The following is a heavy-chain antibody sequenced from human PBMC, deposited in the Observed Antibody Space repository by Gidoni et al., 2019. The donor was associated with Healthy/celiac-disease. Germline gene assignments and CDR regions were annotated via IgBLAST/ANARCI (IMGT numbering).Heavy chain of an antibody. Sequence: QVHLVQSGSYVKKPGPSVTDSSKASGYTFTGYYIHWVRQAPGQVLEWMGWINPNSGGKNYAQKFQGRVTMTRDKSRSTAYMELSRLRSDEKAVYYCASQWELQYDAFDIWGQGTMVTVYS. J-gene: IGHJ3*02. CDR3: ASQWELQYDAFDI. V-gene: IGHV1-2*02. CDR1: GYTFTGYY. CDR2: INPNSGGK. D-gene: IGHD1-26*01.